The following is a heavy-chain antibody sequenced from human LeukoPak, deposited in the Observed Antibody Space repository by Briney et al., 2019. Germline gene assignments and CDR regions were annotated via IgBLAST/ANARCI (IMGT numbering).Heavy chain of an antibody. CDR2: ISVSGDIT. D-gene: IGHD1-26*01. V-gene: IGHV3-23*01. Sequence: GGSLRLSCAASGFTFSNYAMTWVRQAPGKGLAWVSGISVSGDITYYADSVKGRFTISRDNSKKTLYLQMSSLRAEDTGVYYCATRPRELLSGITWGQGKMGTVSS. CDR1: GFTFSNYA. CDR3: ATRPRELLSGIT. J-gene: IGHJ3*01.